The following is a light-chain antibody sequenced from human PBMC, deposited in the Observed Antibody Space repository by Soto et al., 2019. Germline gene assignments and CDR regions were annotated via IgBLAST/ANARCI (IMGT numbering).Light chain of an antibody. V-gene: IGKV1-5*01. CDR3: QQYMNYAT. CDR2: DAS. CDR1: QSISTW. Sequence: DIQMTQSPSTLSAYVGDRVTFTCRASQSISTWLAWYQQKPGKAPKLLIYDASSLQSDVPSRFSGSGSGTEFTLTISALQTDDVASYYCQQYMNYATFGQGTKVDIK. J-gene: IGKJ1*01.